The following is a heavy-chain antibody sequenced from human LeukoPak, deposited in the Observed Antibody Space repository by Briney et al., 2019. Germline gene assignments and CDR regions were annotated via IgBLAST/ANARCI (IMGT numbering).Heavy chain of an antibody. V-gene: IGHV1-24*01. CDR1: GYTLTELS. D-gene: IGHD5-18*01. Sequence: ASVKVSCKVSGYTLTELSMHWVRQAPGKGLEWMGGFDPEDGETIYAQKFQGRVTMTGDTSTDTAYMELSSLRSEDTAVYYCATGGATAMGGYYFDYWGQGTLVTVSS. CDR2: FDPEDGET. CDR3: ATGGATAMGGYYFDY. J-gene: IGHJ4*02.